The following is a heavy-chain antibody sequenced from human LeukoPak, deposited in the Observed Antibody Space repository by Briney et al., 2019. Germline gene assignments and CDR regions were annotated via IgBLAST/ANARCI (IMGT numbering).Heavy chain of an antibody. CDR3: ARAPRGVVVKSDAFDI. Sequence: SETLSLTCTVSGVSIGSSNYYWGWIRQPPGKGLEWIGSVYRSGSTYYNPSLQSRVTLSVDTSKNQFSLKLNSVTAADTAVYYCARAPRGVVVKSDAFDIWGQGTMVTVSS. D-gene: IGHD2-15*01. J-gene: IGHJ3*02. CDR2: VYRSGST. CDR1: GVSIGSSNYY. V-gene: IGHV4-39*07.